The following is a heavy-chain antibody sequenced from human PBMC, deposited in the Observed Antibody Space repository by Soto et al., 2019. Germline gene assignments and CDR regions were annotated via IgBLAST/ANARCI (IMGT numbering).Heavy chain of an antibody. CDR1: GYTFTSYG. CDR3: ARRIAVAGTFTFGH. V-gene: IGHV1-18*04. Sequence: ASVKVACKASGYTFTSYGISWVRQAPGQGLDWMGWISAYHGNTNYAQKLQGRVTMTTDTSTSTAYMELSSLSSDDKAVDYCARRIAVAGTFTFGHCRQGTLLTLSS. J-gene: IGHJ4*02. CDR2: ISAYHGNT. D-gene: IGHD6-19*01.